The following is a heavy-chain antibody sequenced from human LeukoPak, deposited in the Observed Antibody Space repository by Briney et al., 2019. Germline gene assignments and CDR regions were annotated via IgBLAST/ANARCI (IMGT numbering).Heavy chain of an antibody. CDR1: GFTFSDYY. J-gene: IGHJ6*02. CDR3: ARDSPSTQKYGMDV. Sequence: GGSPRLSCAASGFTFSDYYMSWIRQAPGQGLEWISYISSSGNTIYYADSVKGRFTISRDNAKNSLYLQMNSLRAEDTAVYYCARDSPSTQKYGMDVWGQRTTVTVSS. CDR2: ISSSGNTI. V-gene: IGHV3-11*01.